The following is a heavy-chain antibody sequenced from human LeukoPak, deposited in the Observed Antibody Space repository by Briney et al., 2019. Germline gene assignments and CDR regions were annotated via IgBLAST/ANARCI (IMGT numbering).Heavy chain of an antibody. CDR3: ARQIVGATAFDI. CDR1: GYSFSNSW. D-gene: IGHD1-26*01. V-gene: IGHV5-51*01. J-gene: IGHJ3*02. Sequence: GESLKISCKGSGYSFSNSWIGWVRQMPGKGLEWMGTIYPADSDTRYSPSFQGQVTISADKSISTAYLQWRSLKASDTAMYYCARQIVGATAFDIWGQGTMVTVSS. CDR2: IYPADSDT.